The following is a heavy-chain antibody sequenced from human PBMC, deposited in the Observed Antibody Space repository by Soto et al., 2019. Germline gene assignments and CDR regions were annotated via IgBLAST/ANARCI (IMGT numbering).Heavy chain of an antibody. CDR2: IYYSGST. D-gene: IGHD5-12*01. CDR3: ARARDGYRMPYYFDY. CDR1: GGSVSSGSYY. V-gene: IGHV4-61*01. Sequence: SETLSLTCTVSGGSVSSGSYYWSWIRQPPGKGLGWIGYIYYSGSTNYNPSLKSRVTISVDTSKNQFSLKLSSVTAADTAVYYCARARDGYRMPYYFDYWGQGTLVTVSS. J-gene: IGHJ4*02.